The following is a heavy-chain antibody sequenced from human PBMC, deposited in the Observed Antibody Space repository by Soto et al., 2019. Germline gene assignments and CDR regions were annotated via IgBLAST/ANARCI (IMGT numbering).Heavy chain of an antibody. Sequence: ASVKVSCKASGGTFSSYAISWVRQAPGQGLEWMGGIIPIFGTANYAQKFQGRVTITADESTSTAYMELSSLRSEDTAVYYCASPSGGIFGVVTTWVYWGQGTLVTVSS. CDR1: GGTFSSYA. CDR3: ASPSGGIFGVVTTWVY. D-gene: IGHD3-3*01. J-gene: IGHJ4*02. V-gene: IGHV1-69*13. CDR2: IIPIFGTA.